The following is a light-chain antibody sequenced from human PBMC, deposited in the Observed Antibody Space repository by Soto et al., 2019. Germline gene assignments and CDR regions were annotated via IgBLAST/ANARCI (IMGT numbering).Light chain of an antibody. Sequence: QSVLTQPPSASGTPGQTVTISCSGSSSNIRSYYVYRYQQLPGTAPKLLIYRNNQRPSGVSDRFSGSKSGTSASLAISGLRSEDEADYFCAAWDDSLSGVVFGGGTKLTVL. CDR2: RNN. V-gene: IGLV1-47*01. CDR1: SSNIRSYY. CDR3: AAWDDSLSGVV. J-gene: IGLJ2*01.